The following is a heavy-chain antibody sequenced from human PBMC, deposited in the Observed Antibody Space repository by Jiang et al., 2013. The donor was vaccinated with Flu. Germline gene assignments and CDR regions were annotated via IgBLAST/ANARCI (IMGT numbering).Heavy chain of an antibody. Sequence: GGPLRLSCAASGFTFSDYYMSWIRQAPGKGLEWVSYISSSGSTIYYADSVKGRFTISRDNAKNSLYLQMNSLRAEDTAVYYCASLAGFRGEYYYYGMDVWGQGTTVTVSS. CDR2: ISSSGSTI. J-gene: IGHJ6*02. CDR1: GFTFSDYY. V-gene: IGHV3-11*04. CDR3: ASLAGFRGEYYYYGMDV. D-gene: IGHD3-10*01.